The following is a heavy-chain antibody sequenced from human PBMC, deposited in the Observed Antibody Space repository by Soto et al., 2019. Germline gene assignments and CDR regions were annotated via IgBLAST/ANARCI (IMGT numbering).Heavy chain of an antibody. CDR2: TYYRSKWYN. V-gene: IGHV6-1*01. Sequence: SQTLSLTCAISGDSVSSNSAAWNWITQSPSRGLEWLGRTYYRSKWYNDYAVSVKSRITINPDTSKNQFSLQLNSVTPEDTAVYYCARDRYNWNDDWFDTWGPGTLLTVSS. CDR3: ARDRYNWNDDWFDT. CDR1: GDSVSSNSAA. J-gene: IGHJ5*02. D-gene: IGHD1-1*01.